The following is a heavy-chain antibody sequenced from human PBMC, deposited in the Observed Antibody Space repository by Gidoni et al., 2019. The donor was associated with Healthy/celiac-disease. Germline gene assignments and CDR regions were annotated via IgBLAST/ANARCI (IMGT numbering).Heavy chain of an antibody. D-gene: IGHD5-18*01. V-gene: IGHV4-39*01. J-gene: IGHJ4*02. CDR1: GGSISSSSYY. Sequence: QLQLQESGPGLVKPSETLSLTCTVSGGSISSSSYYWGWIRQPPGKGLEWIGSIYYSGSTYYNPSLKSRVTISVDTSKNQFSLKLSSVTAADTAVYYCASGYSYGRSASDYWGQGTLVTVSS. CDR3: ASGYSYGRSASDY. CDR2: IYYSGST.